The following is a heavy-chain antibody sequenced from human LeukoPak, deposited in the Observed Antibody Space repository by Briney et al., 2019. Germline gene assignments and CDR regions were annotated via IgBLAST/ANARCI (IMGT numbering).Heavy chain of an antibody. V-gene: IGHV4-39*07. CDR3: AREGRGSYYYYYMDV. J-gene: IGHJ6*03. CDR2: IYYSGST. D-gene: IGHD1-26*01. CDR1: GGSISSSSYY. Sequence: KPSETLSLTCTVSGGSISSSSYYWGWIRQPPGKGLEWIGSIYYSGSTYYNPSLKSRVTISLDTSKNQFSLKLSSVTAADTAVYYCAREGRGSYYYYYMDVWGKGTTVTISS.